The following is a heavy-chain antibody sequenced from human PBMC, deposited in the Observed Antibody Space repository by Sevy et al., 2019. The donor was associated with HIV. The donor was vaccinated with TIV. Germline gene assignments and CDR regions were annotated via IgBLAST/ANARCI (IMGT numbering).Heavy chain of an antibody. D-gene: IGHD6-13*01. Sequence: GGSLRLSCAASGFTFSSYAMSWVRQAPGKGLEWVSAISGSGGSTYYADSVKGRFTISRDSSKNTLYLQMNSLRAEDKAVYYCAKAGGTGIAAAGKDYWGQGTLVTVSS. CDR3: AKAGGTGIAAAGKDY. V-gene: IGHV3-23*01. CDR2: ISGSGGST. CDR1: GFTFSSYA. J-gene: IGHJ4*02.